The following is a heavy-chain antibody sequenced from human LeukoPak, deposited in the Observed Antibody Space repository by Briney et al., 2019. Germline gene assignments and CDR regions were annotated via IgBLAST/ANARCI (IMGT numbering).Heavy chain of an antibody. V-gene: IGHV4-59*01. Sequence: SETLSLTCAVYGGSFSSYYWSWIRQPPGKGLEWIGYIYYSGSTNYNPSLKSRVTISVDTSKNQFSLKLSSVTAADTAVYYCARKYSSSFDPWGQGTLVTVSS. CDR2: IYYSGST. J-gene: IGHJ5*02. CDR1: GGSFSSYY. CDR3: ARKYSSSFDP. D-gene: IGHD6-13*01.